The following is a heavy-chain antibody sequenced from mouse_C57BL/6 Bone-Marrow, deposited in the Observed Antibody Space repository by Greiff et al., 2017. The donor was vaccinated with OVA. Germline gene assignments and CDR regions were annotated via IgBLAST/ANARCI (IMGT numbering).Heavy chain of an antibody. Sequence: VMLVESGAELARPGASVKMSCKASGYTFTSYTMHWVKQRPGQGLEWIGYINPSSGYTKYNQKFKDKATLTADKSSSTAYMQLSSLTSEDSAVYYCARDGYWYFDVWGTGTTVTVSS. D-gene: IGHD2-3*01. V-gene: IGHV1-4*01. J-gene: IGHJ1*03. CDR3: ARDGYWYFDV. CDR2: INPSSGYT. CDR1: GYTFTSYT.